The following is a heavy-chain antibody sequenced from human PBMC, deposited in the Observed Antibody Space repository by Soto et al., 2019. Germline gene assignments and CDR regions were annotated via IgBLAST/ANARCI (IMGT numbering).Heavy chain of an antibody. D-gene: IGHD6-6*01. Sequence: GGSLRLSCAASGFTFSSYAMHWVRQAPGKGLEWVAFISYVGSNKYYADSVKGRFTISRDNSKNTLYLQMNSLRAEDTAVYYCARMTYQSSSSGPFDYWGQGTLVTVSS. J-gene: IGHJ4*02. V-gene: IGHV3-30-3*01. CDR1: GFTFSSYA. CDR3: ARMTYQSSSSGPFDY. CDR2: ISYVGSNK.